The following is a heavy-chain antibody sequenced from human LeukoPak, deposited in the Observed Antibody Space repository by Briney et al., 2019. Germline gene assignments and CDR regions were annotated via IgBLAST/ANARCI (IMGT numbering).Heavy chain of an antibody. CDR1: GYTFTSYG. D-gene: IGHD4-17*01. V-gene: IGHV1-18*01. J-gene: IGHJ3*02. CDR2: ISAYNGNT. CDR3: ARGVNGGDYGTYDAFDI. Sequence: ASVKVSCKASGYTFTSYGISWVRQAPGQGLEWMGWISAYNGNTNYAQKLQGRVTMTTDTSTSTAYMELRGLRSDDTAVYYCARGVNGGDYGTYDAFDIWGQGTMVTVSS.